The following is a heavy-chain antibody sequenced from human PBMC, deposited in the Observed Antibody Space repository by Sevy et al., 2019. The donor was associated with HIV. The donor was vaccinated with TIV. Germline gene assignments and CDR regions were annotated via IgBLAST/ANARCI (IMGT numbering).Heavy chain of an antibody. Sequence: ASVKVSCKVSGYTLSDLSMYWVRQAPGKGLEWMGGFDPEDGETIYAQKFQGRVTMTEDTSTDTAYMELSSLRSEVTAVYYCATLEYFYDTSGYSSGDYWGQGTLVTVSS. J-gene: IGHJ4*02. V-gene: IGHV1-24*01. CDR1: GYTLSDLS. D-gene: IGHD3-22*01. CDR2: FDPEDGET. CDR3: ATLEYFYDTSGYSSGDY.